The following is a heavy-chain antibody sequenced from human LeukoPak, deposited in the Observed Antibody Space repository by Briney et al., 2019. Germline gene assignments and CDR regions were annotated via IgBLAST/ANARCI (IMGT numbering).Heavy chain of an antibody. CDR1: GGSISSYY. CDR3: ARDRDLGLFDY. CDR2: IYYSGST. Sequence: PSETLSLTCTVSGGSISSYYWSWIRKPPGKGLEWIGYIYYSGSTNYNPSLKSRVTISVDTSKNQFSLKLSSVTAADTAVYYCARDRDLGLFDYWGQGTLVTVSS. D-gene: IGHD1-26*01. J-gene: IGHJ4*02. V-gene: IGHV4-59*01.